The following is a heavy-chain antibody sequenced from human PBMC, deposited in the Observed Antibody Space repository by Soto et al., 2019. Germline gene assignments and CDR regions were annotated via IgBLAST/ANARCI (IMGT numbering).Heavy chain of an antibody. V-gene: IGHV1-69*06. Sequence: QVQLVQSGAEVKKPGSSVKVSCKSSGGTFGSYAISWVRQAPGQGLEWMGGVIPIFGTPHYAQKLHGRVTITADIPTSTAYLELSSLKSADTAVYYCEKIRWTISLQEEDAIWGQGTLVTVSS. J-gene: IGHJ4*02. CDR2: VIPIFGTP. CDR3: EKIRWTISLQEEDAI. D-gene: IGHD2-15*01. CDR1: GGTFGSYA.